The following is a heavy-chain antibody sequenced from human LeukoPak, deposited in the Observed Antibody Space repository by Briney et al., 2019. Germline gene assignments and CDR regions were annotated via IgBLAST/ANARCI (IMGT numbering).Heavy chain of an antibody. CDR3: ARVLYCSGGSCSHYFDY. CDR2: ISSSGSTI. J-gene: IGHJ4*02. CDR1: GFTFSSYE. D-gene: IGHD2-15*01. Sequence: GGSLRLSCAASGFTFSSYERNWVRQAPGKGLEWVSYISSSGSTIYYADSVKGRFTISRDNAKNSLYLQMNSLRAEDTAVYYCARVLYCSGGSCSHYFDYWGQGTLVTVSS. V-gene: IGHV3-48*03.